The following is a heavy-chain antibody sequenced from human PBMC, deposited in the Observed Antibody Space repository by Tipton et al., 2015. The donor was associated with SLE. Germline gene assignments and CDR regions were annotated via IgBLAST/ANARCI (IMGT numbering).Heavy chain of an antibody. CDR3: ARRGIAAAGADY. V-gene: IGHV4-34*01. CDR2: INHSGST. CDR1: GGSFSGYY. J-gene: IGHJ4*02. Sequence: TLSLTCAVYGGSFSGYYWSWIRQPPGKGLEWIGEINHSGSTNYIPSLKSRVTISVDTSKNHVSLKLSSVTAADTAVYYCARRGIAAAGADYWGQGTLVTVSS. D-gene: IGHD6-13*01.